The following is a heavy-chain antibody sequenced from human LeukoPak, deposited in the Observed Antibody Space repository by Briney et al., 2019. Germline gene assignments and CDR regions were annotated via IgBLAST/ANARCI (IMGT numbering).Heavy chain of an antibody. D-gene: IGHD3-10*01. CDR2: TSSDLNVK. Sequence: PGGSLGLSYAASRFTFRNYVIHWVRQAPGKGLEWVAVTSSDLNVKLYADSVKGRFTISRDNSRSTLYLQMNSLRPEDTAIYYCAREGYYGSGSPPSLYFDYWGQGTLVTVSS. CDR3: AREGYYGSGSPPSLYFDY. J-gene: IGHJ4*02. CDR1: RFTFRNYV. V-gene: IGHV3-30-3*01.